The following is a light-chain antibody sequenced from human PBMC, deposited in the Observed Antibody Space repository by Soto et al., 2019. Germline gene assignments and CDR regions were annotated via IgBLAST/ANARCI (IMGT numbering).Light chain of an antibody. Sequence: DIQMTQSPSSLSASVGDRVTITCRASQSISTYLNWYQQKPGKAPNLLISATSSLQSGVPSRFSGSGSRTDFTLTISSLQPEDFATYYCQQSYSTPRTFGQGTKVEIK. J-gene: IGKJ1*01. CDR1: QSISTY. V-gene: IGKV1-39*01. CDR3: QQSYSTPRT. CDR2: ATS.